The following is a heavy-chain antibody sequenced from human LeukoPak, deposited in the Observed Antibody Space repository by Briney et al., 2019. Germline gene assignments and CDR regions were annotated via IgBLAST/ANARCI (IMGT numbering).Heavy chain of an antibody. CDR1: GGTFSSYA. CDR3: AKDYCSGGSCYSDQTHAFDI. CDR2: IIPNFGTA. J-gene: IGHJ3*02. Sequence: SVKVSCKASGGTFSSYAISWVRQAPGQGLEWMGGIIPNFGTANYAQKFQGRVTITADESTSTAYMELSSLRSEDTAVYYCAKDYCSGGSCYSDQTHAFDIWGQGTMVTVSS. V-gene: IGHV1-69*01. D-gene: IGHD2-15*01.